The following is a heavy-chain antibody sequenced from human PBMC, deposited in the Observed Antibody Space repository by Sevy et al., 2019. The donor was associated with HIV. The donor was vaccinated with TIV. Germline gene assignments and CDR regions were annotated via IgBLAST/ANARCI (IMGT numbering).Heavy chain of an antibody. CDR2: IYYSGST. V-gene: IGHV4-39*01. J-gene: IGHJ5*02. D-gene: IGHD4-17*01. Sequence: SETLSLTCTVSGGSISSSSYYWGWIRQPPGKGLEWIGSIYYSGSTYYNPSLKSRVTISVDTSKNQFSLKLSSVTAADTAVYYCARRTTVTTLYNWFDPWGQGTLVTASS. CDR3: ARRTTVTTLYNWFDP. CDR1: GGSISSSSYY.